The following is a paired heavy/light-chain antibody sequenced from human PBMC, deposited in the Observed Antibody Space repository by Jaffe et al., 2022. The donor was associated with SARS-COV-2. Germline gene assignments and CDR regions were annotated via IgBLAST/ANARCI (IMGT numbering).Heavy chain of an antibody. CDR3: VRKIGTTARNEL. Sequence: EVQLAESGGGLVQPGGSLRLSCAASGFTFSSYWMHWVRQAPGKGLVWVSRINSDGTSLSHAASVKGRFTISRDNAKNTLYLQMNSLRADDTAVYYCVRKIGTTARNELWGQGTLVTVSS. J-gene: IGHJ4*02. CDR2: INSDGTSL. V-gene: IGHV3-74*01. D-gene: IGHD1-7*01. CDR1: GFTFSSYW.
Light chain of an antibody. V-gene: IGLV2-14*01. Sequence: QSALTQPASVSGSPGQSITLSCTGLNIDFYNYVSWYQQHPGKVPKLLIFEVSDRPSGVPDRFSGSRSGNTASLTISGLQAEDEADYYCSSYTRSSVWVFGGGTKLTVL. CDR1: NIDFYNY. J-gene: IGLJ3*02. CDR3: SSYTRSSVWV. CDR2: EVS.